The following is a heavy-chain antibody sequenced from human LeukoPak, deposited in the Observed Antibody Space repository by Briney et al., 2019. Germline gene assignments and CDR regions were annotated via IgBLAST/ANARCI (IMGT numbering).Heavy chain of an antibody. CDR2: ISSSSNHI. Sequence: PGGSLRLSCTASGFTFSSYTMNWVSQTPGKGLEWVASISSSSNHINYVDSVKGRFTVSRDNAAFSLFLHMDSLRTEDSGIYYCARPSAVAGSPYYYAYMDVWGKGTTVTVSS. CDR3: ARPSAVAGSPYYYAYMDV. D-gene: IGHD6-19*01. CDR1: GFTFSSYT. V-gene: IGHV3-21*04. J-gene: IGHJ6*03.